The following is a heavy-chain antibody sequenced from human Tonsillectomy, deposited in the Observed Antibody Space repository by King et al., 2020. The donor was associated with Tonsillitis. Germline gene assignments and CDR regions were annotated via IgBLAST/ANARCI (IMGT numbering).Heavy chain of an antibody. CDR2: INPNSGGT. D-gene: IGHD1-14*01. CDR3: ARGPRRETVNWFDP. J-gene: IGHJ5*02. CDR1: GYTFTDYC. Sequence: VQLVESGAEVKSPGASVKVSCTASGYTFTDYCVHWVRQAPGQGLEWMGWINPNSGGTNYAQKFQGRVTMTRDTSIGTAYMELSRLRYDDTAVYYCARGPRRETVNWFDPWGQGTLVIVSS. V-gene: IGHV1-2*02.